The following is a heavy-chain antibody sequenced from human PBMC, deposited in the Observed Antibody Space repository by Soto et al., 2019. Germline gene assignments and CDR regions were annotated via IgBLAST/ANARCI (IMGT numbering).Heavy chain of an antibody. J-gene: IGHJ4*02. V-gene: IGHV4-34*01. Sequence: QVQLQQWGAGLLKPTETLSLTCAVYGGSFRGYYWSWIRQPPGKGLEWIGEINHSGSTNYNPSLKSRVTISVETSKNQFSLKLSSVTAADTAVYYCASLMYDGSGGSCYAARRVYFDYWGQGTLVTVSS. D-gene: IGHD2-15*01. CDR2: INHSGST. CDR3: ASLMYDGSGGSCYAARRVYFDY. CDR1: GGSFRGYY.